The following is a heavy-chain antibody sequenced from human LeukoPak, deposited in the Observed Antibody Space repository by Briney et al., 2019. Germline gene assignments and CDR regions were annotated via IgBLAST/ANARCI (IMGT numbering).Heavy chain of an antibody. V-gene: IGHV4-59*01. Sequence: SETLSLTCTDSGGSISSYYWSWIRQPPGKGLEWIGYIYYSGSTNYNPSLKSRVTITVDTSKNQFSLKLSSVTAADTAVYYCARFNVLRFLEWYPYFDYWGQGILVTVSS. J-gene: IGHJ4*02. CDR3: ARFNVLRFLEWYPYFDY. D-gene: IGHD3-3*01. CDR2: IYYSGST. CDR1: GGSISSYY.